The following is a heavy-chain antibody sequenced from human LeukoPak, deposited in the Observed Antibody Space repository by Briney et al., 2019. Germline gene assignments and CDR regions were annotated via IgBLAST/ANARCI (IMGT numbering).Heavy chain of an antibody. V-gene: IGHV3-30*18. Sequence: GGSLRLSCAASGFTFSSYGMHWVRQAPGKGLEWVAVISYDGSNEYYADSVKGRFTISRDNSKNTLYLQMNSLRAEDTAVYYCAKAPRYYYYYMDVWGKGTTVTVSS. CDR3: AKAPRYYYYYMDV. J-gene: IGHJ6*03. CDR2: ISYDGSNE. CDR1: GFTFSSYG.